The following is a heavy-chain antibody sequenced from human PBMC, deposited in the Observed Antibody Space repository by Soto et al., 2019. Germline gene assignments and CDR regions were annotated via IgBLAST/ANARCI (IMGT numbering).Heavy chain of an antibody. J-gene: IGHJ4*02. V-gene: IGHV2-5*02. CDR3: AHRVLRTVFGLVTTTGILFYC. CDR1: GFSLTTRVVG. Sequence: QITLNESGPTVVRPTETLTLTCRFSGFSLTTRVVGVGWIRQSPGKAPEWLALIYWDDDKRYSASLKSRLTITKDTSKNQVGLTVSHLDATDTATYYCAHRVLRTVFGLVTTTGILFYCWGQGTPVAFSS. D-gene: IGHD3-3*01. CDR2: IYWDDDK.